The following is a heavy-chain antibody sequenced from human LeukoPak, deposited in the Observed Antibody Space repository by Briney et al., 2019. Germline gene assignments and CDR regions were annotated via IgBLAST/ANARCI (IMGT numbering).Heavy chain of an antibody. D-gene: IGHD2-21*01. V-gene: IGHV3-23*01. J-gene: IGHJ4*02. CDR1: GFDVSNHA. CDR3: ARASCGGNCYYMFDS. CDR2: SSGRNERI. Sequence: GGSLRLSCAASGFDVSNHAMSWIPQAPGKGLEWVSGSSGRNERIIYADSVKGRFTISRDNSKNTLYLQMNSLTAEDTAVYYCARASCGGNCYYMFDSWGQGTLVTVSS.